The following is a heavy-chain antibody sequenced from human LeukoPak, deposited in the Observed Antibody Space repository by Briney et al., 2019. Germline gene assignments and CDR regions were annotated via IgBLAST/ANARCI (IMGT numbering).Heavy chain of an antibody. CDR3: ARERCSGGNCYRGGFGP. D-gene: IGHD2-15*01. V-gene: IGHV3-53*01. J-gene: IGHJ5*02. Sequence: GGSLRLSCAASGFTVSSNYMSWVRQAPGKGLEWVSVTYSGGSTYYADSVKGRFTISRDSSKNTLYLQMDSLRAEDTAVYYCARERCSGGNCYRGGFGPWGQGTLVTVSS. CDR1: GFTVSSNY. CDR2: TYSGGST.